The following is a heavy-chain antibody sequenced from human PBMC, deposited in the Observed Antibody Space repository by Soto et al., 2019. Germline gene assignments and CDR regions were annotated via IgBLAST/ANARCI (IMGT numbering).Heavy chain of an antibody. CDR1: GDSISRIDYY. V-gene: IGHV4-31*03. Sequence: SETLSLTCSVSGDSISRIDYYWTWIRQHPEKGLEWIGNIYFRGNTYYSPSLESRLTISVDTSKNQFSLKLTSVTAADTAVYYCAREGGSYDSGGYLIRGAFDIWGQGTMVTVAS. CDR3: AREGGSYDSGGYLIRGAFDI. D-gene: IGHD3-22*01. CDR2: IYFRGNT. J-gene: IGHJ3*02.